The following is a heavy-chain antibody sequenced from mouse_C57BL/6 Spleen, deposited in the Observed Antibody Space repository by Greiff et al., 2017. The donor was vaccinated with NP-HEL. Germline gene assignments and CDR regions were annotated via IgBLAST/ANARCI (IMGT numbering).Heavy chain of an antibody. Sequence: QVQLQQSGAELVRPGASVTLSCKASGYTFTDYEMHWVKQTPVHGLEWIGAIDPEPGGTAYNQKFKGKAILTADKSSSTAYMELRSLTSEDSAVYYCTYDYDWYFDVWGTGTTVTVSS. D-gene: IGHD2-4*01. CDR1: GYTFTDYE. J-gene: IGHJ1*03. CDR3: TYDYDWYFDV. CDR2: IDPEPGGT. V-gene: IGHV1-15*01.